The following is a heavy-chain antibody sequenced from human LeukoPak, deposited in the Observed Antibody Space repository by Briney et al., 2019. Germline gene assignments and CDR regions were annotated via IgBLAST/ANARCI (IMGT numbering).Heavy chain of an antibody. CDR3: ARDPTFDY. J-gene: IGHJ4*02. CDR1: GFTFSSYA. CDR2: ISYDGSNK. Sequence: GGSLRLSCAASGFTFSSYAMHRVRQAPGKGLEWVAVISYDGSNKYYADSVKGRFTISRDNSKNTLYLQMNSLRAEDTAVYYCARDPTFDYWGQGTLVTVSS. V-gene: IGHV3-30*04.